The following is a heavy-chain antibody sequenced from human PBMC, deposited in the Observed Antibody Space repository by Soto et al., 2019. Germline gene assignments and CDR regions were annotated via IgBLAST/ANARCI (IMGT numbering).Heavy chain of an antibody. Sequence: EVQLLESGGGLVQPGGSLRLSCAASGFTFSSYAMSWVRQAPGKGLEWVSAISGSGGSTYYADSVKGRFTISRDNSKNTLYLQMNSLRSEDTAVYYCAKVYDSSGYYGGVFDYWGQGTLVTVSS. J-gene: IGHJ4*02. CDR3: AKVYDSSGYYGGVFDY. CDR1: GFTFSSYA. V-gene: IGHV3-23*01. CDR2: ISGSGGST. D-gene: IGHD3-22*01.